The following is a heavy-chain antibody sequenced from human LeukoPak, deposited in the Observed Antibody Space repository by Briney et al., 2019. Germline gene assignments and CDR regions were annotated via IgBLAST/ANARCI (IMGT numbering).Heavy chain of an antibody. Sequence: PSETLSLTCTVSGGSISRYYWSWIRQPPGKGLEWIGYIYYSGSTNYNHSLKSRVTISVDTSKNQFSLRLSSVTAADTAVYYCAREGSYSSSSPFDYWGQGTLVTVSS. CDR2: IYYSGST. J-gene: IGHJ4*02. CDR3: AREGSYSSSSPFDY. D-gene: IGHD6-6*01. V-gene: IGHV4-59*01. CDR1: GGSISRYY.